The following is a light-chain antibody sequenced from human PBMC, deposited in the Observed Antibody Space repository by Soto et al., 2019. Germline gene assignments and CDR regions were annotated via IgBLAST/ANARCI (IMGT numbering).Light chain of an antibody. V-gene: IGKV3-15*01. CDR1: QSVSSN. J-gene: IGKJ5*01. CDR3: QQYNNWPPIT. CDR2: GAS. Sequence: ELVIPQSPPPLSVSPGERATLSCRASQSVSSNLAWYQQKPGQAPRLLIYGASTRATGIPARFSGSGSGTEFTLTISSLQSEDFAVYYCQQYNNWPPITFGQGTRLEIK.